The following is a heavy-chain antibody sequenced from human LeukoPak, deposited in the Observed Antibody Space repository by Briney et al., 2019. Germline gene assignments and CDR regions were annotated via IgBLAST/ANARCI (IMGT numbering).Heavy chain of an antibody. J-gene: IGHJ3*02. Sequence: PGGSLRLSCAASGFTFSSYAMHWVRQAPGKGLEWVAVVSYDGSNKYYADSVKGRFTTSRDNSKNTLYLQMNSLRAEDTAVYYCAREGSSGDDAFDIWGQGTMVTVSS. CDR3: AREGSSGDDAFDI. D-gene: IGHD6-19*01. CDR2: VSYDGSNK. V-gene: IGHV3-30-3*01. CDR1: GFTFSSYA.